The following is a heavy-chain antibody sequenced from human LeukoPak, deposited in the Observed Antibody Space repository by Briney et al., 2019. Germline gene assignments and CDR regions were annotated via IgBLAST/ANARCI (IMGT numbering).Heavy chain of an antibody. D-gene: IGHD3-9*01. CDR3: ASLILTGSSA. V-gene: IGHV1-46*01. CDR2: INPSGGST. CDR1: GYTFTSYY. Sequence: ASVKVSCKASGYTFTSYYMHWVRQAPGQGLEWMGIINPSGGSTSYAQKFQGRVTMTRDMSTSTAYMELSSLRSEDTAVYYCASLILTGSSAWGQGTLVTVSS. J-gene: IGHJ5*02.